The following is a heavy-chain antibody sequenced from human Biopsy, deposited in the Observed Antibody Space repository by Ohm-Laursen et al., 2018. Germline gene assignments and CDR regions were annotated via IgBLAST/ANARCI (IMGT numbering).Heavy chain of an antibody. J-gene: IGHJ5*02. V-gene: IGHV4-31*01. Sequence: TLSLTCTVSGGSISSGGSYWSWIRQRPGKGLEWIGYIFNSANTYYNPSLKNLITISGDTSKNQFSLKLNSVTAADTAVYYCARGDYFDSNGYSWFDPWGQGTLVTVSS. D-gene: IGHD3-22*01. CDR3: ARGDYFDSNGYSWFDP. CDR1: GGSISSGGSY. CDR2: IFNSANT.